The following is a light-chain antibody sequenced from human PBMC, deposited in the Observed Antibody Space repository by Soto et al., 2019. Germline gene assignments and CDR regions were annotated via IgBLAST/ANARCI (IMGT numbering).Light chain of an antibody. V-gene: IGKV3D-15*01. CDR1: QGIGDT. J-gene: IGKJ4*01. Sequence: EIVMTQSASTLSGSPGEGATLSCGASQGIGDTLAWYQQKPGQTPRLLIYGASSRATGIPDRFSGSVSGTDFTLTISSLQSEDFAVYFCQQYHIWPLTFGGGTKVDIK. CDR2: GAS. CDR3: QQYHIWPLT.